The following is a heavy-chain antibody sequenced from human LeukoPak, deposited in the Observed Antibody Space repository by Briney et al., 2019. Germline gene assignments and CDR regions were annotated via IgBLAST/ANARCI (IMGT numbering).Heavy chain of an antibody. CDR2: ISYDGSNK. V-gene: IGHV3-30*01. D-gene: IGHD1-26*01. CDR3: ARDRRELLYYFDY. CDR1: GFTFSSYA. J-gene: IGHJ4*02. Sequence: GGSLRLSCAASGFTFSSYAMHWVRQAPGKGLEWVAVISYDGSNKYYADSVKGRFTISSDNSKNTLYLQMNRLRAEDTAVYYCARDRRELLYYFDYWGQGTLVSVSS.